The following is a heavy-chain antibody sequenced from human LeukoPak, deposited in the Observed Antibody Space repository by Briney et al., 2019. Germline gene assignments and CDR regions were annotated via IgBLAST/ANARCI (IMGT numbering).Heavy chain of an antibody. D-gene: IGHD1-7*01. V-gene: IGHV3-53*01. CDR3: ARVGNYISWFDP. CDR1: GFTVSSNY. CDR2: IYSGGST. J-gene: IGHJ5*02. Sequence: GGSLRLSCAASGFTVSSNYMSWVRQAPGQGLEWVSVIYSGGSTYYADSVKGRFTISRDNSKTTLYLQMNSLRAEDTAVYYCARVGNYISWFDPWGQGTLVTVSS.